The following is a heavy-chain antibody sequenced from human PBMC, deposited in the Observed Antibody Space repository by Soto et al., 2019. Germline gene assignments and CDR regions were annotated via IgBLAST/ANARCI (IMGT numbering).Heavy chain of an antibody. CDR3: ARGGGERGDRS. Sequence: VQLQESGPGLVKPSGTMSLTCAVSGGSISSSNWCSWVRHPPGKGLEWLGEIYHSGGTNYNPSLKSRVTIPVDLSKNQFSLKLSSVTAADTAVYYFARGGGERGDRSWGQGTLVTVSS. CDR2: IYHSGGT. J-gene: IGHJ4*02. CDR1: GGSISSSNW. V-gene: IGHV4-4*02. D-gene: IGHD5-12*01.